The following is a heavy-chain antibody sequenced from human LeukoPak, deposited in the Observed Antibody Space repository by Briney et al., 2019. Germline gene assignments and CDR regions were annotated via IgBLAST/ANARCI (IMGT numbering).Heavy chain of an antibody. V-gene: IGHV3-30*04. Sequence: GGSLRLSCVASGFTLRTYAMHWVRQAPGKGLEWVAVISYDGSNKYYADSVKGRFTISRDNSKNTLYLQMNSLRVEDTAVYYCAKVSAGMGDVDYWGQGTLVTVSS. J-gene: IGHJ4*02. CDR2: ISYDGSNK. CDR3: AKVSAGMGDVDY. CDR1: GFTLRTYA. D-gene: IGHD1-26*01.